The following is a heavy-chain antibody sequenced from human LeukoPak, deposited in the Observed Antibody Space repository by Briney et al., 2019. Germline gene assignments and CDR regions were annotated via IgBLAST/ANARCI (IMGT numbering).Heavy chain of an antibody. CDR2: IFNGGST. V-gene: IGHV3-53*01. Sequence: GGSLRLSCAASGFAVSSNHMNWVRQAPGKGLEWVSVIFNGGSTYYADSVKGRFTISRDNSKNTLYLQMNSLRAEDTAVYYCATSIVGLTYDGHFQHWGQGTLVTVSS. J-gene: IGHJ1*01. CDR1: GFAVSSNH. CDR3: ATSIVGLTYDGHFQH. D-gene: IGHD1-26*01.